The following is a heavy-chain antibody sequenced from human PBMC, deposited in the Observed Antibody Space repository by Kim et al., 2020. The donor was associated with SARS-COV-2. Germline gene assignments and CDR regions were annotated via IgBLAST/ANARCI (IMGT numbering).Heavy chain of an antibody. CDR3: AKDNDILTGYYSSSGNYFNS. J-gene: IGHJ4*02. CDR2: ISGSGGST. CDR1: GFTFSSYA. Sequence: GSLRLSCAASGFTFSSYAMSWVRQAPGKGLEWVSAISGSGGSTYYADSVKGRFTISRDNSKNTLYLQMNSLRAEDTAVYYCAKDNDILTGYYSSSGNYFNSWGRVTLVTVSS. D-gene: IGHD3-9*01. V-gene: IGHV3-23*01.